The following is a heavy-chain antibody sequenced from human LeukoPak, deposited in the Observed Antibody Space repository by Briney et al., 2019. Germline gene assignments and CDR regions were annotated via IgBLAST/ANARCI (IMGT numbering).Heavy chain of an antibody. CDR1: GDIFAKYS. V-gene: IGHV1-69*08. D-gene: IGHD3-16*01. Sequence: SVKVSCKASGDIFAKYSISWLRQAPGQGLEWMGRILPIVETTNYARKFQDRVNITADKSTSTAYMELTNLRSGDTAMYYCARGDQALGSGGLIVNNYFDLWGQGTLVTVSS. CDR3: ARGDQALGSGGLIVNNYFDL. J-gene: IGHJ5*02. CDR2: ILPIVETT.